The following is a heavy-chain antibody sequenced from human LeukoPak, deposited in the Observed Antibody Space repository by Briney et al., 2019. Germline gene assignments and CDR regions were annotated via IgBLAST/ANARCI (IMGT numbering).Heavy chain of an antibody. D-gene: IGHD6-19*01. CDR2: IYYSGST. V-gene: IGHV4-59*01. CDR1: GGSINNYW. J-gene: IGHJ4*02. Sequence: SETLSLTCTVSGGSINNYWWAWIRQPPGKGLEWIGYIYYSGSTNYNPSLKSRVTISVDTSKNQFSLKLSSVTAADTAVYYCARGVRGSGYYFDYWGQGTLVTVSS. CDR3: ARGVRGSGYYFDY.